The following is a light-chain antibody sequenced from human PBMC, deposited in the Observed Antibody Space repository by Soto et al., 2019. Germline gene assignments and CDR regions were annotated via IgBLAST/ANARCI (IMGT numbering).Light chain of an antibody. CDR1: QDINIW. J-gene: IGKJ1*01. V-gene: IGKV1-5*03. CDR3: QQYNFYTWT. CDR2: RAS. Sequence: DIPMTQSPSTLSASMGDRVTITCQASQDINIWLAWYQQKPGKAPKFLISRASILESGVPSRFSGSGSGTEFTLTISSLQPDDFATYYCQQYNFYTWTFGQGTKVEIK.